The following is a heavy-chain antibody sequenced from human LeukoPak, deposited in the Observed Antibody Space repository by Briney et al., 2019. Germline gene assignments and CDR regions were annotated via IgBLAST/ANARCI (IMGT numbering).Heavy chain of an antibody. CDR1: GFTFSSYA. V-gene: IGHV3-23*01. Sequence: GGSLRLSCAASGFTFSSYAMNWVRQAPGKGLEWVSAISGSGGSTYYADSVKGRFTISRDNSKNTLYLQMNSLRAEDTAVYYCVGGGWYDLGWFDPWGQGTLVTDSS. CDR3: VGGGWYDLGWFDP. CDR2: ISGSGGST. D-gene: IGHD6-19*01. J-gene: IGHJ5*02.